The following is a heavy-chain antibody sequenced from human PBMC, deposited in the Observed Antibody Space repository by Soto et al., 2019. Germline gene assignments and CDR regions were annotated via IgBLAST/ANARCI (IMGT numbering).Heavy chain of an antibody. CDR3: ANRGYSYGSVIY. CDR2: IIPMLGIA. J-gene: IGHJ4*02. CDR1: GGTFSSYT. Sequence: QVQLVQSGAEVKKPGSSVKVSCKASGGTFSSYTFSWVRQAPGQGLEWMGRIIPMLGIANYAQKFQGRVTITADKSTSTAYMELSSLRSEDTAVYYCANRGYSYGSVIYWGQGTLVTVSS. V-gene: IGHV1-69*02. D-gene: IGHD5-18*01.